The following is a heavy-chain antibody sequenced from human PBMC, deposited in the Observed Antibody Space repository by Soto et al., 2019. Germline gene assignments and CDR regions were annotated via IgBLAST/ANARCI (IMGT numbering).Heavy chain of an antibody. CDR2: IWYDGSNK. D-gene: IGHD2-15*01. J-gene: IGHJ4*02. CDR3: ARGQCSGGSCRPYYFDY. CDR1: GFTFSSYG. V-gene: IGHV3-33*01. Sequence: HPGGSLRLSCAASGFTFSSYGMHWVRQAPGKGLEWVAVIWYDGSNKYYADSVKGRFTISRDNSKNTLYLQMNSLRAEDTAVYYCARGQCSGGSCRPYYFDYWGQGT.